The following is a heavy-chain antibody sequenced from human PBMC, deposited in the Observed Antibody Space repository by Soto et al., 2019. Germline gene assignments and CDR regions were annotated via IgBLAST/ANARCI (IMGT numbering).Heavy chain of an antibody. CDR3: ARDVTQYSSSWYNKLVNYYYGMDV. J-gene: IGHJ6*02. V-gene: IGHV4-30-4*01. CDR2: IYYSGST. CDR1: GGSISSGDYY. Sequence: QVQLQESGPGLVKPSQTLSLTCTVSGGSISSGDYYWSWIRQPPGKGLEWIGYIYYSGSTYYNPSLKSRVTISVDTSKNQFSLKLRSVTAADTAVYYCARDVTQYSSSWYNKLVNYYYGMDVWGQGTTVTVAS. D-gene: IGHD6-13*01.